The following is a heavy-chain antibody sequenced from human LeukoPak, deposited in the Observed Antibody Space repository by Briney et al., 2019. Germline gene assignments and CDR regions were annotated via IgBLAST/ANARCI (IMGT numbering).Heavy chain of an antibody. CDR2: IYYSGST. CDR1: GGSISSYY. CDR3: ARAPATITSAFDI. V-gene: IGHV4-59*01. Sequence: SETLSLTCTVSGGSISSYYWSWIRQPPGKGLEWIGYIYYSGSTNYNPSLKSRVTISVDTSKNQFSLKLSSVTAADTAVYYCARAPATITSAFDIWGQGTMVTVSS. D-gene: IGHD5-24*01. J-gene: IGHJ3*02.